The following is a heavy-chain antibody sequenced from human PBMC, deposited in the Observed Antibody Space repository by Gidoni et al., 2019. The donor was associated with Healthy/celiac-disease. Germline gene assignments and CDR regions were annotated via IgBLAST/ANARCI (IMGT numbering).Heavy chain of an antibody. CDR3: ARRSSSSGGSPLGY. D-gene: IGHD6-6*01. Sequence: QVQLVESGGGLVKPGGSLRLSCAASGFTFSDYYMSWIRQAPGKGLEGVSYISSSSSYTNYADSVKGRFTISRDNAKNSLYLQMNSLRAEDTAVYYCARRSSSSGGSPLGYWGQGTLVTVSS. CDR1: GFTFSDYY. CDR2: ISSSSSYT. V-gene: IGHV3-11*06. J-gene: IGHJ4*02.